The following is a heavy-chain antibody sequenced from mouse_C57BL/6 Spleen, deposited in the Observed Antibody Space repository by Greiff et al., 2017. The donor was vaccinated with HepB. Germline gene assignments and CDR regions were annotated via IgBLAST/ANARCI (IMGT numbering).Heavy chain of an antibody. D-gene: IGHD1-1*01. CDR3: TDGYYGSRFAY. Sequence: EVKLVESGGGLVQPGGSMKLSCVASGFTFSNYWMNWVRQSPEKGLEWVAQIRLKSDNYATHYAESVKGRFTISRDDSKSSVYLQMNNLRAEDTGIYYCTDGYYGSRFAYWGQGTLVTVSA. CDR1: GFTFSNYW. J-gene: IGHJ3*01. CDR2: IRLKSDNYAT. V-gene: IGHV6-3*01.